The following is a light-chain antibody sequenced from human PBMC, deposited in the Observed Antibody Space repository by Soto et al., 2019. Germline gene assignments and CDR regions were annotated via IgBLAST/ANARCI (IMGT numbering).Light chain of an antibody. CDR2: GAS. J-gene: IGKJ4*01. Sequence: EIVLTQSPGTLPLSPGERATLSCRASQSVSSSYLAWYQQKPGQAPRLLIYGASSRATGIPDRFSGSGSGTDFTLTISRLEPEDFAVYYCQQYGSSPLTFGGGDQGGYQ. V-gene: IGKV3-20*01. CDR1: QSVSSSY. CDR3: QQYGSSPLT.